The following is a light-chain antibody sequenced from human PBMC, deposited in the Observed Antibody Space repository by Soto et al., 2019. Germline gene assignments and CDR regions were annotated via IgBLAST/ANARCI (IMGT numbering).Light chain of an antibody. CDR1: QDISNY. CDR3: QQYYSFPRT. Sequence: DIQMTQSPSSLSASVGDRVTSTCQASQDISNYLNWYQQKPGKAPKLLIYAASTLQSGVPSRFSGSGSGTDFTLTISCLQSEDFATYYCQQYYSFPRTFGQGTTVDIK. CDR2: AAS. J-gene: IGKJ1*01. V-gene: IGKV1-33*01.